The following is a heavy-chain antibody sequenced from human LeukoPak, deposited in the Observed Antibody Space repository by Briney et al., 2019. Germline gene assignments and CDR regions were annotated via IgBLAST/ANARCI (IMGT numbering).Heavy chain of an antibody. V-gene: IGHV6-1*01. CDR3: ARGGIGYCTSSSCYFDY. CDR2: TYYRSKWYN. D-gene: IGHD2-2*01. Sequence: SQTLPLTCAISGDSVSSAAWNWIRQSPSRGLEWLGRTYYRSKWYNDYAVSVKSRITISPDTSKNQFSLQLNSVTPEDTAVYYCARGGIGYCTSSSCYFDYWGQGTLVTVSS. CDR1: GDSVSSAA. J-gene: IGHJ4*02.